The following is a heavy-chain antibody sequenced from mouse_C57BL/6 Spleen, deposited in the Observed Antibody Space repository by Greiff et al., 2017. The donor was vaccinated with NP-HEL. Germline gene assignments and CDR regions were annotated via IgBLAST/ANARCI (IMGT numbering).Heavy chain of an antibody. V-gene: IGHV1-78*01. D-gene: IGHD1-1*01. CDR1: GYTFTDHT. Sequence: QVQLQQSDAELVKPGASVKISCKVSGYTFTDHTIHWMKQRPEQGLEWIGYIYPRDGSTKYNEKFKGKATLTADKSSSTAYMQLNGLTSEDSAVYFCAREGAITTVVARDWYFDVWGTGTTVTVSS. J-gene: IGHJ1*03. CDR3: AREGAITTVVARDWYFDV. CDR2: IYPRDGST.